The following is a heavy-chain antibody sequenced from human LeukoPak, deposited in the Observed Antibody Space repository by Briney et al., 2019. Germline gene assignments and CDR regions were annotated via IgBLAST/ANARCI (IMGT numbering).Heavy chain of an antibody. Sequence: GGSLRLSCAASGFTVSSNYMSWVRQAPGKGLEWVSAISGSGGSTYYADSVKGRFTISRDNSKNTLYLQMNSLRAEDTAVYYCAKDDYDYVWGSYRYTHFDYWGQGTLVTVSS. V-gene: IGHV3-23*01. CDR2: ISGSGGST. CDR3: AKDDYDYVWGSYRYTHFDY. CDR1: GFTVSSNY. D-gene: IGHD3-16*02. J-gene: IGHJ4*02.